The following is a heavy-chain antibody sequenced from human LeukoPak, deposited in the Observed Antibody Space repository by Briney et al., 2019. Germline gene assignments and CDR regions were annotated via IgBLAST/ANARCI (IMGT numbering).Heavy chain of an antibody. V-gene: IGHV3-11*01. J-gene: IGHJ4*02. Sequence: GGSLRLSCAASGFSFSDHYMNWVRQAPGKGLEWVSYMSRSGSAMYYADSVKGRFTISRDNARNSLYLQMNSLRADDTAVYYCARDRRQSYYESSGFDNWGQGTLVTVSS. CDR3: ARDRRQSYYESSGFDN. D-gene: IGHD3-22*01. CDR1: GFSFSDHY. CDR2: MSRSGSAM.